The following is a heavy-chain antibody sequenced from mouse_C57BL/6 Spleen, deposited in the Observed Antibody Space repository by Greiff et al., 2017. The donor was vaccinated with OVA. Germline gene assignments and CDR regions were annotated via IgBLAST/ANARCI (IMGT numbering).Heavy chain of an antibody. D-gene: IGHD1-1*01. V-gene: IGHV8-12*01. J-gene: IGHJ4*01. Sequence: QVTLKVSGPGILQSSQTLSLTCSFSGFSLSTSGMGVSWIRQPSGKGLEWLAHIYWDDDKRYNPSLKSRLTISKDTSRNQVFLKITSVDTADTATYYCARGYYGSSYYYYAMDYWGQGTSVTVSS. CDR1: GFSLSTSGMG. CDR3: ARGYYGSSYYYYAMDY. CDR2: IYWDDDK.